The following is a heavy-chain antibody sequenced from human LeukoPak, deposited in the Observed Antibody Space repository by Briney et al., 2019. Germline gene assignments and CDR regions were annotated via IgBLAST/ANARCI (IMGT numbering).Heavy chain of an antibody. V-gene: IGHV3-23*01. D-gene: IGHD1-1*01. J-gene: IGHJ4*02. CDR3: AKARNWNDYSFDY. Sequence: GGSLRLSCTPSGFTFSSYAMSWVREAPGKGVEWVSDISRSGGGTYSADSVKGRFTISRDNSKNTLYLQMNSLRAEDTAVYYCAKARNWNDYSFDYWGQGTLVTVSS. CDR2: ISRSGGGT. CDR1: GFTFSSYA.